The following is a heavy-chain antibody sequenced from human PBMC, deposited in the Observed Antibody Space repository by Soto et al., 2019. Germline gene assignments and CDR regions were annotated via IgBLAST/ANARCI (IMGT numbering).Heavy chain of an antibody. V-gene: IGHV1-2*04. D-gene: IGHD3-3*01. CDR2: INPNSGGT. CDR3: ARGTPKYDFWSGYYPPAEYFQH. Sequence: ASVKVSCKASGYTFTGYYMHWVRQAPGQGLEWMGWINPNSGGTNYAQKFQGWVTMTRDTSISTAYMELSRLRSDDTAVYYCARGTPKYDFWSGYYPPAEYFQHWGQGTLVTVSS. J-gene: IGHJ1*01. CDR1: GYTFTGYY.